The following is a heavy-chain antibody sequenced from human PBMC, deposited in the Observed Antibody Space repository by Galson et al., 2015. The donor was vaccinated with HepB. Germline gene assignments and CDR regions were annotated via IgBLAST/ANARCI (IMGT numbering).Heavy chain of an antibody. D-gene: IGHD3-22*01. CDR2: ISYDGSNK. J-gene: IGHJ4*02. Sequence: SLRLSCAASGFTFSSYAMHWVRQAPGKGLEWVAVISYDGSNKYYADSVKGRFTISRDNSKNTLYLQMNSLRAEDTAVYYCARDNYYDSSGYYFMWGGNDYWGQGTLVTVSS. CDR1: GFTFSSYA. V-gene: IGHV3-30*04. CDR3: ARDNYYDSSGYYFMWGGNDY.